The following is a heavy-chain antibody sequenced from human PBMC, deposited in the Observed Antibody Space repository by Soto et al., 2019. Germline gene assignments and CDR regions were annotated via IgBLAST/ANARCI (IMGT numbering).Heavy chain of an antibody. CDR1: GGTFSSYA. Sequence: ASVQVSFKASGGTFSSYAISWLRQAPGQGLEWMGGIIPIFGTANYAQKFQGRVTITADESTSTAYMELSSLRSEDTAVYYCAREIVVVVAATAHYYYYGMDVWGQGTTVTVSS. CDR2: IIPIFGTA. D-gene: IGHD2-15*01. J-gene: IGHJ6*02. V-gene: IGHV1-69*13. CDR3: AREIVVVVAATAHYYYYGMDV.